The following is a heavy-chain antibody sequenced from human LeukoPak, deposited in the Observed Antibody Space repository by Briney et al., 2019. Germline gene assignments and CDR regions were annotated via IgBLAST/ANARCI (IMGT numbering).Heavy chain of an antibody. J-gene: IGHJ6*03. CDR3: ARGRVSSSTWYSTYYYYFYMDV. CDR2: VDHTGST. V-gene: IGHV4-59*01. Sequence: SESLSLTCSVSDDSITMYYWTWIRQPPGKGLEWIGYVDHTGSTNFNPSLNGRVSISRDTSKNLFSLRLRSVTAADTAVYFCARGRVSSSTWYSTYYYYFYMDVWGKGTTVTVSS. CDR1: DDSITMYY. D-gene: IGHD4-11*01.